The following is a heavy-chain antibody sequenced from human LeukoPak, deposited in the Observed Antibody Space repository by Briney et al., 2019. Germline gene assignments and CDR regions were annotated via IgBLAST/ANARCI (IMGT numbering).Heavy chain of an antibody. CDR1: GGSFSSYY. CDR3: ARRGRIHYDSSGYDY. Sequence: SETLSLTCAVYGGSFSSYYWSWIRQPPGKGLEWIGYIYYSGSTNYNPSLKSRVTISVDTSKNQFSLKLSSVTAADTAVYYCARRGRIHYDSSGYDYWGQGTLVTVSS. J-gene: IGHJ4*02. D-gene: IGHD3-22*01. V-gene: IGHV4-59*01. CDR2: IYYSGST.